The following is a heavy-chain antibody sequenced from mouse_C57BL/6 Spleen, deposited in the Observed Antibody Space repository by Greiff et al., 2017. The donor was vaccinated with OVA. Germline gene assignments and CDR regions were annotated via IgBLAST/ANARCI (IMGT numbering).Heavy chain of an antibody. D-gene: IGHD3-3*01. Sequence: EVQLVESGGGLVKPGGSLKLSCAASGFTFSSYAMSWVRQTPEKRLEWVATISDGGSYTYYPDNVKGRFTISRDNAKNNLYLQMSHLKSEDTAMYYCARDGQGRGYFDVWGTGTTVTVSS. CDR3: ARDGQGRGYFDV. J-gene: IGHJ1*03. V-gene: IGHV5-4*01. CDR1: GFTFSSYA. CDR2: ISDGGSYT.